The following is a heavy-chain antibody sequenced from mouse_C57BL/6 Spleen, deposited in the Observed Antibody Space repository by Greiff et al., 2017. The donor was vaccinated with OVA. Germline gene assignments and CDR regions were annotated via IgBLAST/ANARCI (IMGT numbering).Heavy chain of an antibody. D-gene: IGHD2-4*01. Sequence: EVQLQESGPGLVKPSQSLSLTCSVTGYSITSGYYWNWIRQFQGNKLEWMGYISYDGSNNYNPSLKYLISITRDTSKNQFFLKLNSVTTEDTATYYCAGLRQGYAMYYWGQGTSVTVSS. J-gene: IGHJ4*01. CDR1: GYSITSGYY. CDR2: ISYDGSN. V-gene: IGHV3-6*01. CDR3: AGLRQGYAMYY.